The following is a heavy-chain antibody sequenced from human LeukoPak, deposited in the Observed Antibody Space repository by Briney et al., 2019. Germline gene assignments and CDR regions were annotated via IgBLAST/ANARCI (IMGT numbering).Heavy chain of an antibody. CDR1: GGSINSGDYY. D-gene: IGHD2-8*02. CDR3: ARGSGTGAFDI. V-gene: IGHV4-31*03. Sequence: PSQTLSLTCSVSGGSINSGDYYWSWIRQHPGKGLEWIGYVYYSGSAFHNPSLKGRVTVSVDTSKNQFSLELNSVTAADTAVYYCARGSGTGAFDIWGQGTMVTVSS. CDR2: VYYSGSA. J-gene: IGHJ3*02.